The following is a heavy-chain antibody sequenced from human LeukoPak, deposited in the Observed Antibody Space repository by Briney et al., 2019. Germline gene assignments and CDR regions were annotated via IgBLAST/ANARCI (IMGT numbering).Heavy chain of an antibody. D-gene: IGHD5-24*01. J-gene: IGHJ4*02. CDR2: IKQDGSEK. CDR3: ARDSAYNAFDY. CDR1: GFTFSRYW. Sequence: PGGSLRLSCAASGFTFSRYWMSWVRQAPEKGLEWVANIKQDGSEKYYVDSVKGRFTISRDNAKNSLYLQMNSLRAGDTAMYFCARDSAYNAFDYWGQGTLVTVSS. V-gene: IGHV3-7*05.